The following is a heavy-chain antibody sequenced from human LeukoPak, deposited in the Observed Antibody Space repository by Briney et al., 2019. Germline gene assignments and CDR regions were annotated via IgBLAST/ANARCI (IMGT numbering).Heavy chain of an antibody. CDR3: ASAGMAVAGTPRY. CDR2: ISYDGSNK. D-gene: IGHD6-19*01. V-gene: IGHV3-30-3*01. CDR1: GFTFSSYA. Sequence: PGGSLRLSCAASGFTFSSYAMHWVRQAPGKGLEWVAVISYDGSNKYYADSVKGRFTISRDNSKNTLYLQMNSLRAEDTAVYYCASAGMAVAGTPRYWGQGTLVTVSS. J-gene: IGHJ4*02.